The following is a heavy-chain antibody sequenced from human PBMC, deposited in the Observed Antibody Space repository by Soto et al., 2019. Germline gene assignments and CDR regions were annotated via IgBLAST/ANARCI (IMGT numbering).Heavy chain of an antibody. J-gene: IGHJ6*02. CDR1: GFTFSSYW. D-gene: IGHD7-27*01. Sequence: GGSLRLSCAASGFTFSSYWMHWVRQAPGKGLVWVSRINSDGSSTSYADSMKGRFTISRDNAKNTLYLQMNSLRAEDTAVYYCARDQENWDYYYYYGMDVWGQGTTVTVSS. V-gene: IGHV3-74*01. CDR2: INSDGSST. CDR3: ARDQENWDYYYYYGMDV.